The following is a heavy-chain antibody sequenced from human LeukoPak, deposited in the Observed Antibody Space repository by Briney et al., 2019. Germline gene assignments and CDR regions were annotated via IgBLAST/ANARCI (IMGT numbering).Heavy chain of an antibody. Sequence: PGGSLRLSCAASGFTFSSYDMHWVRQATGKGLEWVSAIGTAGDTYYPGSVKGRFTISRENAKNSLYLQMNSLRAGDTAVYYCAKVEVKYYDSSGSWENWFDPWGQGTLVTVSS. CDR1: GFTFSSYD. D-gene: IGHD3-22*01. J-gene: IGHJ5*02. V-gene: IGHV3-13*01. CDR3: AKVEVKYYDSSGSWENWFDP. CDR2: IGTAGDT.